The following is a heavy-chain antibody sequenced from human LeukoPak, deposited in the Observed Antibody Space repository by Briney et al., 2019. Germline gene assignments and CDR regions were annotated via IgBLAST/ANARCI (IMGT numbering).Heavy chain of an antibody. CDR1: GGTFSSYA. CDR2: IIPIFGTA. J-gene: IGHJ5*02. Sequence: GSSVKVSCKASGGTFSSYAISWVRQAPGQGLEWMGGIIPIFGTANYAQKFQGRVTITADKSTSTAYMELSSLRSEDTAVYYCARIRLGYCSSTSCLPLGFDPWGQGTLVTVSS. D-gene: IGHD2-2*01. V-gene: IGHV1-69*06. CDR3: ARIRLGYCSSTSCLPLGFDP.